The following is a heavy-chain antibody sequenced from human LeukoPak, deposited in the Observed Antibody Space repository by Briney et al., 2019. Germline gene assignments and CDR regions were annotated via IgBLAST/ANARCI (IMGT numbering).Heavy chain of an antibody. Sequence: SETLSLTCTVSGYSISSGYYWGWIRQPPGKGLEWTGSIYHSGSTYYNPSLKSRVTISVDTSKNQFSLKLSSVTAADTAVYYCARLLTNWSRFDYWGQGTLVTVSS. CDR2: IYHSGST. V-gene: IGHV4-38-2*02. CDR1: GYSISSGYY. D-gene: IGHD1-1*01. CDR3: ARLLTNWSRFDY. J-gene: IGHJ4*02.